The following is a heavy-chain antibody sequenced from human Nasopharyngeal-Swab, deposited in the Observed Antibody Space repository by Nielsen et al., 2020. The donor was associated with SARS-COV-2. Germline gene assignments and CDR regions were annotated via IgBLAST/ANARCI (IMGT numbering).Heavy chain of an antibody. CDR1: GYSFTSYW. D-gene: IGHD4-17*01. Sequence: GESLKISCKGSGYSFTSYWIGGVRQMPGKGLEWMGIIYPGDSDTRYSPSFQGQVTISADKSISTAYLQWSSLKASDAAMYYCAVTTNANYYYYYGMDVWGQGTTVTVSS. J-gene: IGHJ6*02. CDR2: IYPGDSDT. V-gene: IGHV5-51*01. CDR3: AVTTNANYYYYYGMDV.